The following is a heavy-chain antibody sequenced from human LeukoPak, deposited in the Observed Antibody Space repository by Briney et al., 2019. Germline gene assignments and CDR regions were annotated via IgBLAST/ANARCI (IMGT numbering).Heavy chain of an antibody. V-gene: IGHV3-23*01. J-gene: IGHJ4*02. CDR2: ISGSGSDT. Sequence: GGCLRLSCAASGFTFSSYAMSWVRPVPGKGLAWVSAISGSGSDTYYADSVKGRFTISRDNSKSTLYLQMNSLRAEDTAVYYCARDLGGEGGSGFPGYWGQGTLVTVSS. CDR1: GFTFSSYA. D-gene: IGHD3-10*01. CDR3: ARDLGGEGGSGFPGY.